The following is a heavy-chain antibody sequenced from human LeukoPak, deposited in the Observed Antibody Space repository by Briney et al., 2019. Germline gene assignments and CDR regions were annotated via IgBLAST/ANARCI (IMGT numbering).Heavy chain of an antibody. J-gene: IGHJ4*02. D-gene: IGHD1-7*01. CDR1: GGSFSSGGYY. V-gene: IGHV4-31*03. CDR2: IYYSGST. Sequence: SETLSLTCTVSGGSFSSGGYYWSWIRQHPGKGLEWIGYIYYSGSTYYNPSLKSRVTISVDTSKNQFSLKLSSVTAADTAVYYCARSPRKMELRGASDYWGQGTLVTVSS. CDR3: ARSPRKMELRGASDY.